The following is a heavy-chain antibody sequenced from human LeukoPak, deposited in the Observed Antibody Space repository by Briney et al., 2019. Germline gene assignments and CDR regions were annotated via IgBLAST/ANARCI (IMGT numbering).Heavy chain of an antibody. V-gene: IGHV3-53*01. Sequence: PGGSLRLSCAASGFTVSSNYMSWVRQAPGKGLEWVSVIYSGGSTYYADSVKGRFTISRDNAKNSLYLQMNSPRAEDTAVYYCAREDSSGYSNWGQGTLVTVSS. CDR3: AREDSSGYSN. D-gene: IGHD3-22*01. J-gene: IGHJ4*02. CDR2: IYSGGST. CDR1: GFTVSSNY.